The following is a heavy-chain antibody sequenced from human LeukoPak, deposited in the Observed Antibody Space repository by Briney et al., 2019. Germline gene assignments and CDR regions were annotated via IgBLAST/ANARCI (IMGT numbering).Heavy chain of an antibody. CDR2: ISGYNGNT. CDR1: GYTFTTYN. V-gene: IGHV1-18*01. J-gene: IGHJ5*01. CDR3: GRDVGGRYSGSYADS. Sequence: ASVKVSCKASGYTFTTYNINWVRQAPGQGLEWMGWISGYNGNTNYAQKLQGRVTMTTDTSTSTAYMELRSLRSDDTAVFYCGRDVGGRYSGSYADSWGQGTLVTVSS. D-gene: IGHD1-26*01.